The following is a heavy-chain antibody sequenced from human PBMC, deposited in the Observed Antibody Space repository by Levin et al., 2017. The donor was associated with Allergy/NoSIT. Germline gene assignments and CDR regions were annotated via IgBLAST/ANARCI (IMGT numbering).Heavy chain of an antibody. J-gene: IGHJ4*02. CDR3: AREVREVDYSYDY. CDR1: GFTFSSYA. Sequence: PGGSLRLSCAASGFTFSSYAMHWVRQAPGKGLEWVSSISSSSSYIYYADSVKGRFTISRDNAKNSLYLQMNSLRAEDTAVYYCAREVREVDYSYDYWGQGTLVTVSS. D-gene: IGHD3-10*01. V-gene: IGHV3-21*01. CDR2: ISSSSSYI.